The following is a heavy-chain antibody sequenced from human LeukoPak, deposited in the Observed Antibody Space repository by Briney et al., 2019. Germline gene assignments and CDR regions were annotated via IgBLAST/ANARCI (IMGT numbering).Heavy chain of an antibody. D-gene: IGHD4-17*01. CDR1: GVSFDDYY. CDR2: INQSGYT. J-gene: IGHJ4*02. V-gene: IGHV4-34*01. CDR3: TRMTTGHDY. Sequence: SETLSLTCAVSGVSFDDYYWAWVRQTPGKGLEWIGEINQSGYTNDSPSLKSRVTLSIDTSKKQFSLNLRSVTVADAGIYYCTRMTTGHDYWGQGTLVTVSS.